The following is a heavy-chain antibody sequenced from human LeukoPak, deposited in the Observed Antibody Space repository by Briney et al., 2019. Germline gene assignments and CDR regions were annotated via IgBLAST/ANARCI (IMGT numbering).Heavy chain of an antibody. CDR3: ASRRGYCTNGVCYLDY. CDR1: GYTFTSYY. Sequence: ASVKVSCKASGYTFTSYYMHWVRQAPGQGLEWMGWISAYNGNTNYAQKLQGRVTMTTDTSTSTAYMELRSLRSDDTAVYYCASRRGYCTNGVCYLDYWGQGTLVTVSS. J-gene: IGHJ4*02. CDR2: ISAYNGNT. V-gene: IGHV1-18*04. D-gene: IGHD2-8*01.